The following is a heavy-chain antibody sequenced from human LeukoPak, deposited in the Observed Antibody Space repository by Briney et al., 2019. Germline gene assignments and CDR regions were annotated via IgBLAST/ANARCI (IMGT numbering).Heavy chain of an antibody. Sequence: GGSLRLSCTASGFTFGDYAMSWVRQAPGKGLEWVGFIRSKAYGGTTEYAASVKGRFTISRDDSKSIAYLQMNSLKTEDTAVYYCTRERFSYYYDSSGYSSFDYWGQGTLVTVSS. CDR3: TRERFSYYYDSSGYSSFDY. V-gene: IGHV3-49*04. CDR2: IRSKAYGGTT. CDR1: GFTFGDYA. J-gene: IGHJ4*02. D-gene: IGHD3-22*01.